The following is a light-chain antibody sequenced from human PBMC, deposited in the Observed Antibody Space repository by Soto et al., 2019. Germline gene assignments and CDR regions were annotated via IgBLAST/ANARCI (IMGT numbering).Light chain of an antibody. V-gene: IGKV3-11*01. CDR2: GAS. CDR1: QSVSSY. J-gene: IGKJ2*01. Sequence: EIVLTQSPATLSLSPGERATLSCRASQSVSSYLAWYQQKPGQAPRLLIYGASNRATGTPTRFSGSGSGTDFTLTISSLEPEDFALYYCQHRGKWPRTFGQGTKLEIK. CDR3: QHRGKWPRT.